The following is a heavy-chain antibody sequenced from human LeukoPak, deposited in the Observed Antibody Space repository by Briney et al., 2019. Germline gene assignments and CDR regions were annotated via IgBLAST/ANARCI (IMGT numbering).Heavy chain of an antibody. Sequence: PSETLSLTCAVYGGSFSGYYWSWIRQPPGKGLEWIGEINHSGSTNYNPSLKSRVTISVDTSKNQFSLKLSSVTAADTAVYYCARGPFNVDTAMVTVPILDYWGQGTLVTVSS. V-gene: IGHV4-34*01. CDR1: GGSFSGYY. CDR2: INHSGST. J-gene: IGHJ4*02. CDR3: ARGPFNVDTAMVTVPILDY. D-gene: IGHD5-18*01.